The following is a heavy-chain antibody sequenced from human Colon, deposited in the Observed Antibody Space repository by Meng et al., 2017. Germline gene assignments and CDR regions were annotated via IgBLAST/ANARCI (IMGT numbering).Heavy chain of an antibody. CDR2: INPSVGST. D-gene: IGHD6-19*01. CDR3: ARSGYSTGLGYFDS. J-gene: IGHJ4*02. Sequence: QVQLVQSGAEVKKPGASLKLSCKASGYTFTSYYMHWVRQAPGQGLEWMGFINPSVGSTNYAQKFRGTVTMTRDTSTSTVYMELSSLRSEDTAIYYCARSGYSTGLGYFDSWGQGTLVTVSS. CDR1: GYTFTSYY. V-gene: IGHV1-46*01.